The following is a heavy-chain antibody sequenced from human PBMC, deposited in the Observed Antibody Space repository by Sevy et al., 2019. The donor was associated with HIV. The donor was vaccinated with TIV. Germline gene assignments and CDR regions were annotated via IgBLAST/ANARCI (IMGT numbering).Heavy chain of an antibody. J-gene: IGHJ5*02. D-gene: IGHD3-10*01. CDR1: GASISSSY. V-gene: IGHV4-59*01. CDR2: LRHSGST. CDR3: ARLQDYGSGSFSPWFGP. Sequence: SETLSLTCTISGASISSSYWSWIRQSPGKGLEWIGNLRHSGSTHFNPSLSSRVTISLDRSKNQFSLSLTSVTAADTAVYFCARLQDYGSGSFSPWFGPWGQGILGTVSS.